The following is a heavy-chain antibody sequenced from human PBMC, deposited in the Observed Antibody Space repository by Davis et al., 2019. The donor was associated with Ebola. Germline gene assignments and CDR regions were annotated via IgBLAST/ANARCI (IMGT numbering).Heavy chain of an antibody. CDR3: ARDGGNYVPWGLDV. V-gene: IGHV4-59*01. CDR2: LYHTVTT. CDR1: NGPIKRYY. J-gene: IGHJ6*02. D-gene: IGHD4-11*01. Sequence: MPSETLSLTCTVSNGPIKRYYWSWIRQPPGRTLEWLGYLYHTVTTNYNPSLKSRLSISLDTSKNQFSLKLTPVTAADTAVYYCARDGGNYVPWGLDVWGQGITVTVSS.